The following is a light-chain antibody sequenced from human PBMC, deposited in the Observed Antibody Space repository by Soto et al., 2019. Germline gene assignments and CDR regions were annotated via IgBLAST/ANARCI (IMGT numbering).Light chain of an antibody. V-gene: IGLV3-21*02. CDR2: DDS. CDR1: NIGGKS. Sequence: SYELTQPPSVSVAPGQTARVTCGGNNIGGKSVHWYQQKPGQAPVLVVYDDSDRPSGIPDRFSGSNSGDTATLTIRRVEAGAEADYYCHVWDSSSDHYVFGTGTKVTV. J-gene: IGLJ1*01. CDR3: HVWDSSSDHYV.